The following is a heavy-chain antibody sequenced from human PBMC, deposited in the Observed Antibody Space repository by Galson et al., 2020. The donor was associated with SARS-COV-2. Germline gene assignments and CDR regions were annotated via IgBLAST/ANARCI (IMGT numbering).Heavy chain of an antibody. CDR1: GFTFSDHA. CDR2: IFIDGREK. CDR3: ARDGQASRGWAFDY. V-gene: IGHV3-33*01. Sequence: GESLKISCAASGFTFSDHAMHWVSQAPGQGPEWVAQIFIDGREKYYGDSVRGRFTISRDSSKNTVYLQMNNLRVDDTAVYYCARDGQASRGWAFDYWGQGTLLTVSS. J-gene: IGHJ4*02. D-gene: IGHD6-19*01.